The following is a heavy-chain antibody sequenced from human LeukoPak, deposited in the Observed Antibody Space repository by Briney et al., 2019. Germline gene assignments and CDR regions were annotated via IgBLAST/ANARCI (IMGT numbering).Heavy chain of an antibody. Sequence: KPSETLSLTCTVSGGSISSGDYYWSWIRQPPGKGLEWIGYIYYSGSTNYNPSLKSRVTISVDTSKNQFSLKLSSVTAVDTAVYYCTATTAIAAAADYWGQGTLVTVSS. CDR3: TATTAIAAAADY. CDR1: GGSISSGDYY. CDR2: IYYSGST. D-gene: IGHD6-13*01. J-gene: IGHJ4*02. V-gene: IGHV4-61*08.